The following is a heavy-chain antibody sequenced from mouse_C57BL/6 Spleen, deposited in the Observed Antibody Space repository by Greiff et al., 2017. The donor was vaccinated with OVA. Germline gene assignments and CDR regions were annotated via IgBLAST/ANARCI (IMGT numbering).Heavy chain of an antibody. CDR3: ARHGADSNYDY. D-gene: IGHD2-5*01. Sequence: EVQLVESGGDLVKPGGSLKLSCAASGFTFSSYGMSWVRQTPDKRLEWVATISSGGSYTYYSDSVKGRFTISRDNAKNTLYLQMSSLKSEDTAMYYCARHGADSNYDYWGQGTTLTVSS. CDR2: ISSGGSYT. CDR1: GFTFSSYG. V-gene: IGHV5-6*01. J-gene: IGHJ2*01.